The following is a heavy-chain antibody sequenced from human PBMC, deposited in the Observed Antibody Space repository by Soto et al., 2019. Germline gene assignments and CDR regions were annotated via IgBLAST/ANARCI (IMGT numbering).Heavy chain of an antibody. CDR3: AKEHAERNYFDY. J-gene: IGHJ4*02. CDR2: ISYDGSNK. Sequence: QVQLVESGGGVVQPGRSLRLSCAASGFTFSSYGMHWVRQAPGKGVEWVAVISYDGSNKSYADSVKGRFTISRDNSKNTLYLQMNSLRAEDTAVYYCAKEHAERNYFDYWGQGTLVAVSS. CDR1: GFTFSSYG. V-gene: IGHV3-30*18.